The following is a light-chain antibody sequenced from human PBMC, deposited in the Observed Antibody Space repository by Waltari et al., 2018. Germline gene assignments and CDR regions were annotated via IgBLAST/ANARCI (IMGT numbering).Light chain of an antibody. CDR1: SSNIGSNF. V-gene: IGLV1-47*01. J-gene: IGLJ3*02. Sequence: QSVLTQPPSASGTPGQRVTISCSGSSSNIGSNFVYWYQQLPGTAPKLLSYRNNQRPSGVPDRFSGSNSGTSASLAISGLRSEDEADYYCAPWDDSLSGPGVFGGGTKLTVL. CDR2: RNN. CDR3: APWDDSLSGPGV.